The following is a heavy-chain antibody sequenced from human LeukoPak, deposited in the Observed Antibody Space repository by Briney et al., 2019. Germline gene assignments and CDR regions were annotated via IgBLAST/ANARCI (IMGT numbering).Heavy chain of an antibody. J-gene: IGHJ3*02. CDR3: ARVMSDYGGRNAFDI. CDR1: GYTFTSYD. V-gene: IGHV1-69*13. Sequence: GASVKVSCKASGYTFTSYDINWVRQATGQGLEWMGGIIPIFGTANYAQKFQGRVTITADESTSTAYMELSSLRSEDTAVYYCARVMSDYGGRNAFDIWGQGTMATVSS. D-gene: IGHD4-17*01. CDR2: IIPIFGTA.